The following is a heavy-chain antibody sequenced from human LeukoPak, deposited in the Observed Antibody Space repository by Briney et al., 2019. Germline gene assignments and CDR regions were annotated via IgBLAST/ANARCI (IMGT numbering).Heavy chain of an antibody. D-gene: IGHD3-22*01. V-gene: IGHV1-2*02. J-gene: IGHJ4*02. CDR1: GYTFAGYY. CDR3: AKYYYDSSGQYYFDY. Sequence: ASVKVSCTASGYTFAGYYMHWVRQAPGQGLEWMGWINPNSGGTNYAQKFQGRVTMTRDTSISTAYMELSRLRSDDTAVYYCAKYYYDSSGQYYFDYWGQGTLVTVSS. CDR2: INPNSGGT.